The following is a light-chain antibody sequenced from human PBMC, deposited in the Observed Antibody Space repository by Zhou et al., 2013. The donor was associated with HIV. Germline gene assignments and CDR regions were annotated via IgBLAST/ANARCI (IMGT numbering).Light chain of an antibody. V-gene: IGKV1-9*01. CDR1: QGISSY. CDR3: QQTYSSLWT. J-gene: IGKJ1*01. CDR2: AAS. Sequence: DIQLTQSPSFLSASVGDRVTITCRASQGISSYLTWYQQKPGKAPKLLIYAASTLQSGVPLRFSGSGSGTEFTLTISSLQPEDFATYYCQQTYSSLWTFGQGTKVEIK.